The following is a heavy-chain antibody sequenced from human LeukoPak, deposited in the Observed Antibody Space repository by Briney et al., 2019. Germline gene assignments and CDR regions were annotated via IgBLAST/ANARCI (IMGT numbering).Heavy chain of an antibody. J-gene: IGHJ4*02. D-gene: IGHD3-3*01. CDR2: VYHSGST. V-gene: IGHV4-59*02. CDR1: GHSVSSYY. CDR3: ARARLAMSDVFGS. Sequence: PSETLSLTCSVSGHSVSSYYWIWIRQPPGKGLEWIGYVYHSGSTNYNPSLNSRVTISLDTSKNQFSLKLTSVTAADTAVYYCARARLAMSDVFGSWGQGTLVTVSS.